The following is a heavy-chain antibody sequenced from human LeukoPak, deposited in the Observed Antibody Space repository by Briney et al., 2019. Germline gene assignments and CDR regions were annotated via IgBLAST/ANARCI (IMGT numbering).Heavy chain of an antibody. D-gene: IGHD3-3*01. Sequence: GASVTVSCKASGYTFTSYGISWVRQAPGQGLEWMGWISAYNGNTNYAQKLQGRVTMTTDTSTSTAYMELRGLRSDDTAVYYCARDRPGFVGALIDPDYWGQGTLVTVSS. CDR1: GYTFTSYG. CDR3: ARDRPGFVGALIDPDY. CDR2: ISAYNGNT. J-gene: IGHJ4*02. V-gene: IGHV1-18*01.